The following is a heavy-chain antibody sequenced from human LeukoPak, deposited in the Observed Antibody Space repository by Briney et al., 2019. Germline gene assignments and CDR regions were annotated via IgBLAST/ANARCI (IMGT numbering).Heavy chain of an antibody. D-gene: IGHD5-18*01. CDR1: GYSFTSYW. CDR3: ARRSQEYSYGRHAIVY. Sequence: GEALKISCKGSGYSFTSYWIGWVRQMPGKGLEWVGSIYPGGSDTRYSPSLQGQVTTSADKSISTAYLQWSSLKASDTAMYYCARRSQEYSYGRHAIVYWGQGTLVTVSS. J-gene: IGHJ4*02. CDR2: IYPGGSDT. V-gene: IGHV5-51*01.